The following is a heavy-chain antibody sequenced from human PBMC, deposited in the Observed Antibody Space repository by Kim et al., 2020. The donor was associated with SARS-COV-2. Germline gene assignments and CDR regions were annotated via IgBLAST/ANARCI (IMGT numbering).Heavy chain of an antibody. Sequence: GGSLRLSCAASGFTFSSYGMHWVRQAPGKGLEWVAVISYDGSNKYYADSVKGRFTISRDNSKNTLYLQMNSLRAEDTAVYYCARSPWGVRGILDPWGQGTLVTVSS. V-gene: IGHV3-33*05. CDR2: ISYDGSNK. J-gene: IGHJ5*02. D-gene: IGHD3-16*01. CDR3: ARSPWGVRGILDP. CDR1: GFTFSSYG.